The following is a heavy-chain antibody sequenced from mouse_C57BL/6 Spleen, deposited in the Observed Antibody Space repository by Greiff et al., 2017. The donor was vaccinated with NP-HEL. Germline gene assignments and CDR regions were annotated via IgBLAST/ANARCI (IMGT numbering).Heavy chain of an antibody. CDR1: GFNIKDDY. CDR2: IDPENGDT. Sequence: EVQLQQSGAELVRPGASVKLSCTASGFNIKDDYMHWVKQRPEQGLEWIGWIDPENGDTEYASKFQGKATITADTSSNTAYLQLSSLTSEDTAIYYCARGDSSGYVDYWGQGTTLTVSS. CDR3: ARGDSSGYVDY. J-gene: IGHJ2*01. V-gene: IGHV14-4*01. D-gene: IGHD3-2*02.